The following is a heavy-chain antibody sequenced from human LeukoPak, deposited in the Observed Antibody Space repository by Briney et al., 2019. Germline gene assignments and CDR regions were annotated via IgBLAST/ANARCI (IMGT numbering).Heavy chain of an antibody. Sequence: GGSLRLSCVASGFTVSSYYVSWVRQAPGKGLEWVSVIYSGGSTYYADSVEGRFTVSRDNSKNTLYLEMKSLRADDTAVYYCARDLHPRLTGYFDYWGQGTLVTVSS. CDR3: ARDLHPRLTGYFDY. V-gene: IGHV3-53*01. J-gene: IGHJ4*02. CDR1: GFTVSSYY. CDR2: IYSGGST. D-gene: IGHD3-16*01.